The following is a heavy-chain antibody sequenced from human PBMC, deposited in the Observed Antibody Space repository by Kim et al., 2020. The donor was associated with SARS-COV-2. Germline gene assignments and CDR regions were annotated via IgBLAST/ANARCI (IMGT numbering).Heavy chain of an antibody. CDR1: GFTFSSYS. CDR3: ARDTRIAAAGHY. D-gene: IGHD6-13*01. CDR2: ISSSSSYI. Sequence: GGSLRLSCAASGFTFSSYSMNWVRQAPGKGLEWVSSISSSSSYIYYADSVKGRFTISRDNAKNSLYLQMNSLRAEDTAVYYCARDTRIAAAGHYWGQGTLVTVSS. V-gene: IGHV3-21*04. J-gene: IGHJ4*02.